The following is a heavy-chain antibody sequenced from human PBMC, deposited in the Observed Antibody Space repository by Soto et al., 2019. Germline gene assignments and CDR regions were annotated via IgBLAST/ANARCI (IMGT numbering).Heavy chain of an antibody. J-gene: IGHJ4*02. Sequence: EVQLVESGGGLVQPGGSLRLSCAASGFTFSSYDMHWVRQVTAKGLQWVSAIGAAGDTYYPDSVKGRFTISRENAKNSLYLQMNSLRAEDTAVYYCARGGWGRRWYEGGSRIDYWGQGTLVTVSS. CDR3: ARGGWGRRWYEGGSRIDY. D-gene: IGHD6-13*01. V-gene: IGHV3-13*01. CDR1: GFTFSSYD. CDR2: IGAAGDT.